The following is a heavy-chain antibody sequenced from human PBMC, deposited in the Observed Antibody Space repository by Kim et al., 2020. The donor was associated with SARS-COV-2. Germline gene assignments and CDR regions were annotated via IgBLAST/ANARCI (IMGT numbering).Heavy chain of an antibody. V-gene: IGHV3-74*01. CDR2: INDEGSIA. CDR3: ARGHYGDYV. D-gene: IGHD4-17*01. CDR1: GFTFSNFW. J-gene: IGHJ4*02. Sequence: GGSLRLSCAASGFTFSNFWMHWVRQAPGMGLVWVSRINDEGSIADYADSVKGRFTISRDNAKNTLYLQMNSLRAEDTAVYYCARGHYGDYVWGQGTLVTVSS.